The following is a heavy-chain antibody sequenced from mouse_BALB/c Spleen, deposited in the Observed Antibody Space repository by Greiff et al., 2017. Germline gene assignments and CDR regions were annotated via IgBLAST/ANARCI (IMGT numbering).Heavy chain of an antibody. D-gene: IGHD2-1*01. CDR2: ISSGSSTI. CDR1: GFTFSSFG. Sequence: EVQLLESGGGLVQPGGSRKLSCAASGFTFSSFGMHWVRQAPEKGLEWVAYISSGSSTIYYADTVKGRFTISRDNPKNTLFLQMTSLRSEDTAMYYCGGQEGYYSWGQGTLVTVSA. J-gene: IGHJ3*01. CDR3: GGQEGYYS. V-gene: IGHV5-17*02.